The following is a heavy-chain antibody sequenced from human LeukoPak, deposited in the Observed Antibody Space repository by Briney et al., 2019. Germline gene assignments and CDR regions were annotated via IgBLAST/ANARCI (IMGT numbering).Heavy chain of an antibody. Sequence: ASVKVSCKASGYTFTSYYMHWVRQAPGQGLEWMGIINPSGGSTNYAQKFQGSVTMTRDTSISTVYMELSRLRSDGTAVYYCARASGSYWWFDSWGQGTLVTVSS. V-gene: IGHV1-46*01. CDR1: GYTFTSYY. J-gene: IGHJ5*01. CDR3: ARASGSYWWFDS. CDR2: INPSGGST. D-gene: IGHD1-26*01.